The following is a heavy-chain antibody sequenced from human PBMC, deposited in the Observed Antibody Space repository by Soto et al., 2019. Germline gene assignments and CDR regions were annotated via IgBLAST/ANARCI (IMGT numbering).Heavy chain of an antibody. CDR3: ARKGPEELKYSSSDHIDY. J-gene: IGHJ4*01. D-gene: IGHD6-13*01. CDR2: IRAYNGNT. CDR1: GYPFTSFG. V-gene: IGHV1-18*01. Sequence: GASVKVSGKASGYPFTSFGISWVRQAAGQGLEWMGWIRAYNGNTNYAQKLQGRVTMTTDTSTSTAYMELRSLRSDDTAVYYCARKGPEELKYSSSDHIDYWG.